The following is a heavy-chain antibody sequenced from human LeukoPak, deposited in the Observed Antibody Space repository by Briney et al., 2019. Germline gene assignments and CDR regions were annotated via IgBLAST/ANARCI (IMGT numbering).Heavy chain of an antibody. Sequence: PGGSLRLLCAASGFTFDDYAMHWVRQAPRKGLEWVSLISWDCGSTYYADSVKGRFTISRDNSKNSLHLQVNSLRAEDTALYYCSKGSSSWYGHYYYIDVWGKGTMVTVSS. J-gene: IGHJ6*03. D-gene: IGHD6-13*01. CDR1: GFTFDDYA. V-gene: IGHV3-43D*03. CDR3: SKGSSSWYGHYYYIDV. CDR2: ISWDCGST.